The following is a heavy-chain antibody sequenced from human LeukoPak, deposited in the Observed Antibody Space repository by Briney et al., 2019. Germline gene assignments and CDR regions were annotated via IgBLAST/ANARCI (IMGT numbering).Heavy chain of an antibody. CDR1: DGSLSSSTYY. Sequence: SETLSLTCTVSDGSLSSSTYYWGWIRQPPGKGLEWIGTISYSGNTYYNPSLKSRVTISVDTSTNQFSLKLSSVTAADTAVYYCARAQRGDYGWFDPWGQGTLVTVSS. CDR2: ISYSGNT. J-gene: IGHJ5*02. CDR3: ARAQRGDYGWFDP. D-gene: IGHD4-17*01. V-gene: IGHV4-39*01.